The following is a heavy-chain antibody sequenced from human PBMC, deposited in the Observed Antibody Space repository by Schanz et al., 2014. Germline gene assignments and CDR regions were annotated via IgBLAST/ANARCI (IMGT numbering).Heavy chain of an antibody. J-gene: IGHJ4*02. CDR2: ISSTSSSK. D-gene: IGHD3-3*01. Sequence: EVHLVESGGGLGQRGGPRMVSCEGPGSPSNGKTWNWFRRAPGKGLEWISYISSTSSSKDYADSVKGRFSISRDNAKNSLYLQMNSLRDEDTAVYYCAKDGEIWSGYPEYFDSWGQGTLVTVSS. CDR1: GSPSNGKT. V-gene: IGHV3-48*02. CDR3: AKDGEIWSGYPEYFDS.